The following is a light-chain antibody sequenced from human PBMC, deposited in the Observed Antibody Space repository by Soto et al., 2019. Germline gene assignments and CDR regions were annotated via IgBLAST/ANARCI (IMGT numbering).Light chain of an antibody. J-gene: IGKJ5*01. Sequence: DIELTQSPANLSLSRGEVATLSCRSSPSVTNFLAWYQQKPGQAPRLLIYGAFNRATGIPARFSGSGSGTDFTLTISSLEPEDSAVYYCQQRNVWPPVTFGQGTRLEI. V-gene: IGKV3-11*01. CDR3: QQRNVWPPVT. CDR1: PSVTNF. CDR2: GAF.